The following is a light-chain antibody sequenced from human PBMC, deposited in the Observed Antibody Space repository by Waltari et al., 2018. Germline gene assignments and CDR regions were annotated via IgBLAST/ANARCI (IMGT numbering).Light chain of an antibody. V-gene: IGLV3-21*02. CDR3: QVWDRSSDHWL. Sequence: SYVLTQPPSVSVAPGQTATITCGGNNIGSKSVHGYQQKSGQAPVVVVYDDTGRPSGVPGRFSGSNARDTATLTISRVEAGDEADYSCQVWDRSSDHWLFGGGTKLTVL. CDR2: DDT. CDR1: NIGSKS. J-gene: IGLJ3*02.